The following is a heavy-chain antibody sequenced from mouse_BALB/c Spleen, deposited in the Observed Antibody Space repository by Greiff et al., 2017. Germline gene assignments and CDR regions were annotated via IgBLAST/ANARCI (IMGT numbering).Heavy chain of an antibody. CDR3: TRSGGKFITTPYAMDY. Sequence: VKLQESGAELVKPGASVKLSCKASGYTFTSYYMYWVKQRPGQGLEWIGEINPSNGGTNFNEKFKSKATLTVDKSSSTAYMQLSSLTSEDSAVYYGTRSGGKFITTPYAMDYWGQGTSVTVSS. V-gene: IGHV1S81*02. CDR1: GYTFTSYY. CDR2: INPSNGGT. J-gene: IGHJ4*01. D-gene: IGHD1-1*01.